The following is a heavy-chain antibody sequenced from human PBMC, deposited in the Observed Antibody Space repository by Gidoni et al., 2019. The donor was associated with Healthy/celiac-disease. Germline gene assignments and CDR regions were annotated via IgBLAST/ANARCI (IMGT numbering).Heavy chain of an antibody. CDR3: ARDCSSTSCYFDY. J-gene: IGHJ4*02. V-gene: IGHV4-34*01. CDR2: INHSGST. Sequence: QVQLQQWGAGLLKPSETLSLTCAVYGGSFSGYYWSWIRQPPGKGLEWIGEINHSGSTNYNPSLKSRVTILVDTSKNQFSLKLSSVTAADTAVYYCARDCSSTSCYFDYWGQGTLVTVSS. D-gene: IGHD2-2*01. CDR1: GGSFSGYY.